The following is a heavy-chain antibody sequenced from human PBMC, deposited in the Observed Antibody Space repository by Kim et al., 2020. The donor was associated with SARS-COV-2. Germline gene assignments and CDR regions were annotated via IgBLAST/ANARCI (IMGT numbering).Heavy chain of an antibody. CDR3: ARGGGYGDYQH. D-gene: IGHD4-17*01. J-gene: IGHJ1*01. CDR2: INHSGST. CDR1: GGSFSGYY. V-gene: IGHV4-34*01. Sequence: SETLSLTCAVYGGSFSGYYWSWIRQPPGKGLEWIGEINHSGSTNYNPSLKSRVTISVDTSKNQFSLKLSSVTAADTAVYYCARGGGYGDYQHWGQGTLVTVSS.